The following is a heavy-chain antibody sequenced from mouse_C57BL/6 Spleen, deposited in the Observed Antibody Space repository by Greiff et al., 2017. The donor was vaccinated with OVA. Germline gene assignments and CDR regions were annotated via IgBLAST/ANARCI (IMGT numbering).Heavy chain of an antibody. V-gene: IGHV1-61*01. J-gene: IGHJ3*01. D-gene: IGHD2-1*01. CDR1: GYTFTSYW. Sequence: QVHVKQPGAELVRPGSSVKLSCKASGYTFTSYWMDWVKQRPGQGLEWIGNIYPSDSETHYNQKFKDKATLTVDKSSSTAYMQLSSLTSEDSAVYYCARGDLLGAYWGQGTLVTVSA. CDR2: IYPSDSET. CDR3: ARGDLLGAY.